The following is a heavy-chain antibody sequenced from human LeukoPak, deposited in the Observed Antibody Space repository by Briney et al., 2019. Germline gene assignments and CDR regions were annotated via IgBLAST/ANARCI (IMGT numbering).Heavy chain of an antibody. J-gene: IGHJ6*03. Sequence: SETLSLTCAVYGGSFSGYYWSWIRQPPGKGLEWIGEINHSGSTNYNPSLKSRVTISVDTSKNQFSLKLSSVTAADTAVYYCARLADRYCYYYYYMDVWGKGTTVTVSS. V-gene: IGHV4-34*01. CDR3: ARLADRYCYYYYYMDV. CDR2: INHSGST. D-gene: IGHD2-15*01. CDR1: GGSFSGYY.